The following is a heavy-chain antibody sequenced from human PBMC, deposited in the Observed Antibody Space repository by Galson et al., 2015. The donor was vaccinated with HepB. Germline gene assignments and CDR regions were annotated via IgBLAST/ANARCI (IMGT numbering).Heavy chain of an antibody. D-gene: IGHD4-17*01. CDR3: AKDLFTVTIKPDFDY. J-gene: IGHJ4*02. V-gene: IGHV3-23*01. CDR1: GFTFSSYA. Sequence: SLRLSCAASGFTFSSYAMSWVRQAPGKGLEWVSAISGSGGSTYYADSVKGRFTISRDNSKNTLYLQMNSLRAEDTAVYYRAKDLFTVTIKPDFDYWGQGTLVTVSS. CDR2: ISGSGGST.